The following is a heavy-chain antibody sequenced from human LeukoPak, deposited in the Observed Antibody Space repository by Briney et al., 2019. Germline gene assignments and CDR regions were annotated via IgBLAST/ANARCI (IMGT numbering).Heavy chain of an antibody. CDR2: IIPMFGRA. CDR1: GGTFSRYT. J-gene: IGHJ4*02. CDR3: ATDASIYDSRGYYYLW. Sequence: SVKVSCKASGGTFSRYTISWVRQAPGQGLEWMGGIIPMFGRANYAQKLQGRLTITADESSTTAYMELSGLRSEDTAVYYCATDASIYDSRGYYYLWWGQGTLVTVSS. V-gene: IGHV1-69*13. D-gene: IGHD3-22*01.